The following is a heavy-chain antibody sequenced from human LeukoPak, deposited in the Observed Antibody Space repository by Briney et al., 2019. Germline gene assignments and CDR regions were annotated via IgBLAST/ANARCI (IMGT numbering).Heavy chain of an antibody. Sequence: PGRSLRLSCAASGFTFDDYAMHWVRQAPGKGLEWVSGISWNSGSIGYADSVKGRFTISRDNAKNSLYLQMNSLRAEDTALYHCAKGSSGWTSDAFDIWGQGTMVTVSS. J-gene: IGHJ3*02. V-gene: IGHV3-9*01. D-gene: IGHD6-19*01. CDR1: GFTFDDYA. CDR2: ISWNSGSI. CDR3: AKGSSGWTSDAFDI.